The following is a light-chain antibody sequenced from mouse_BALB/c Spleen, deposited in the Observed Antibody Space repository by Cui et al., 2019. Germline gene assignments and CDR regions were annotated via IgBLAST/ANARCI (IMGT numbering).Light chain of an antibody. CDR2: STS. V-gene: IGKV4-74*01. J-gene: IGKJ4*01. Sequence: QIVLTQSPALMYASLGQRVTMTCTASSSGSSSYLHWYQQKAGSSPKLGIYSTSNLASGVPARFSGSGSGTSHSLTISSMEAEDAATYYCHQYHRSPFTFGSGTKLEIK. CDR3: HQYHRSPFT. CDR1: SSGSSSY.